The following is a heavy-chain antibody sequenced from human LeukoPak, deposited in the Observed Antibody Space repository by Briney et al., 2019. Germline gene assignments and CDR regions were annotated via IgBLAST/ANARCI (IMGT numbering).Heavy chain of an antibody. CDR3: ATQVDTAMVTFDY. CDR2: IIPILGIA. J-gene: IGHJ4*02. D-gene: IGHD5-18*01. V-gene: IGHV1-69*04. Sequence: SVKVSCKASGYTFTSYGISWVRQAPGQGLEWMGRIIPILGIANYAQKFQGRVTITADKSTSTAYMGLSSLRSEDTAVYYCATQVDTAMVTFDYWGQGTLVTVSS. CDR1: GYTFTSYG.